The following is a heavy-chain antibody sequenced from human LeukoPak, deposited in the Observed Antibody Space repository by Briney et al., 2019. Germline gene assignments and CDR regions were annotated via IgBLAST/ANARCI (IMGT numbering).Heavy chain of an antibody. D-gene: IGHD4-23*01. J-gene: IGHJ4*02. CDR2: VIPIFGTA. CDR1: GGTFSSYA. CDR3: ARDTGRYGLRWYFDY. Sequence: GASVKVSCKASGGTFSSYAISWVRQAPGQGLEWMGGVIPIFGTANYAQKFQGRVTITADESTSTAYMELSSLRSEDTAVYYCARDTGRYGLRWYFDYWGQGTLVTVSS. V-gene: IGHV1-69*13.